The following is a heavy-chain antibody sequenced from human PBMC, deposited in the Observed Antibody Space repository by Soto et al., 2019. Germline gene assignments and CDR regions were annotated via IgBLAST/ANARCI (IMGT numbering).Heavy chain of an antibody. D-gene: IGHD2-21*02. CDR3: ARGVVVTAIDY. CDR2: IYYSGST. CDR1: GGSISSGVYY. J-gene: IGHJ4*02. V-gene: IGHV4-31*03. Sequence: QVQLQESGPGLVKPSQTLSLTCTVSGGSISSGVYYWSWIRQHPGKGLEWIGYIYYSGSTYYTPSLKSRFTISVDTSKNQFSLKLSSVTAADTAVYYCARGVVVTAIDYWGQGTLVTVSS.